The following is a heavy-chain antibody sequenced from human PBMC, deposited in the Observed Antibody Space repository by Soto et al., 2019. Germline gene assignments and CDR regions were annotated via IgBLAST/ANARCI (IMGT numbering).Heavy chain of an antibody. D-gene: IGHD3-16*01. V-gene: IGHV3-23*01. CDR1: GLIFSSYA. J-gene: IGHJ4*02. CDR2: ISYSGGST. CDR3: AKVGRMTYENY. Sequence: EVQLLESGGGLVQPGGSLRLSCAASGLIFSSYAMSWVRQAPGKGLEWVSSISYSGGSTYYADSVKGRFTISRDNSKNTLYLQMNSLRAEDTAVYYCAKVGRMTYENYSGQGTLVTVSS.